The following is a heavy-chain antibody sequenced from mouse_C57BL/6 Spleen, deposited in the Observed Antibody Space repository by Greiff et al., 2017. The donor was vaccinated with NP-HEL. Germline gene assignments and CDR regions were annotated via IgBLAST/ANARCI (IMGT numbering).Heavy chain of an antibody. Sequence: VQLQQSGPELVKPGASVKISCKASGYAFSSSWMNWVKQRPGKGLEWIGRFYPGDGDTNYNGKFKGKATLTADKSSSTAYMQLSSLASEDSAVYFCAAGWWALDWGQGTTLTVSS. D-gene: IGHD1-1*02. CDR1: GYAFSSSW. V-gene: IGHV1-82*01. CDR3: AAGWWALD. J-gene: IGHJ2*01. CDR2: FYPGDGDT.